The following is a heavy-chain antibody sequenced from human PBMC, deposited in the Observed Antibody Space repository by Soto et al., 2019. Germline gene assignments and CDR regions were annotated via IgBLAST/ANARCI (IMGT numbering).Heavy chain of an antibody. Sequence: GESLKISCAASGFTFSSYAMSWVRQAPGKGLEWVSAISGSGGSTYYADSVKGRFTISRDNSKNTLYLQMNSLRAEDTAVYYCAKESRNPFGYYYMDVWGKGTTVTVSS. D-gene: IGHD3-10*01. CDR1: GFTFSSYA. CDR3: AKESRNPFGYYYMDV. J-gene: IGHJ6*03. V-gene: IGHV3-23*01. CDR2: ISGSGGST.